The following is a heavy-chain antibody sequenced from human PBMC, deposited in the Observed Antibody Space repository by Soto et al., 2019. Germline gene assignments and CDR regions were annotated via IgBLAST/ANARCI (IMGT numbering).Heavy chain of an antibody. V-gene: IGHV3-74*01. Sequence: PGGSLRLSCEASGFTFSIYWMEWVRQAPGKGLVWVSRIRSDGGTNYADSVKGRFTVSRDNAKNTLYLQMNSLRAEDSAVYYCARGLILWLGELPRRGGYYYYMDVWGKATTVT. J-gene: IGHJ6*03. D-gene: IGHD3-10*01. CDR2: IRSDGGT. CDR3: ARGLILWLGELPRRGGYYYYMDV. CDR1: GFTFSIYW.